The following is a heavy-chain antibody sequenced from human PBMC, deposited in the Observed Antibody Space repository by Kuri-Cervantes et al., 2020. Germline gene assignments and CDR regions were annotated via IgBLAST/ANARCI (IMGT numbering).Heavy chain of an antibody. CDR2: IIPIFGTA. CDR3: ARRYCSSTSCYHNWFDP. J-gene: IGHJ5*02. CDR1: GGTFSSYA. D-gene: IGHD2-2*01. Sequence: SVKVSCKASGGTFSSYAISWVRQAPGQGLEWMGGIIPIFGTANYAQKFQGRVTITADESTSTAYMELSSLRSEDTAVYYCARRYCSSTSCYHNWFDPWGQGTRVTVSS. V-gene: IGHV1-69*13.